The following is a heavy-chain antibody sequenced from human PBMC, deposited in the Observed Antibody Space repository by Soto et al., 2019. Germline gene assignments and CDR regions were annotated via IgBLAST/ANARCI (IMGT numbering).Heavy chain of an antibody. Sequence: EVQLVESGGRLVKPGGSLRLSCAVSGFALSSYSIAWVRQAPGKGLEWVSFTFNYAGRLYYADSVKGRFAISRDDAKNTVYLQRNSLRAEDTAVYSFSREKGCCRVGYCFRRAFDLWGQGTVVTVSS. CDR3: SREKGCCRVGYCFRRAFDL. CDR2: TFNYAGRL. V-gene: IGHV3-21*01. D-gene: IGHD5-18*01. J-gene: IGHJ3*01. CDR1: GFALSSYS.